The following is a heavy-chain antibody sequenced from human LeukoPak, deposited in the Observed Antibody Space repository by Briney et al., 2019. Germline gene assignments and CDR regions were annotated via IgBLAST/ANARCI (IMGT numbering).Heavy chain of an antibody. V-gene: IGHV4-34*01. CDR2: INHSGST. Sequence: SETLSLTCAVYGGSFSGYYWSWIRQPPGKGLEWIGEINHSGSTNYNPSLKSRVTISVDTSKYQFSLKLSSVTAADTAVYYCARARRSGSSHWGQGTLVTVSS. D-gene: IGHD3-10*01. CDR1: GGSFSGYY. CDR3: ARARRSGSSH. J-gene: IGHJ4*02.